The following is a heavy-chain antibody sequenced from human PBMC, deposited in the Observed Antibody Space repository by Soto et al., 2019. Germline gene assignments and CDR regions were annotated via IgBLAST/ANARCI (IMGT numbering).Heavy chain of an antibody. CDR2: IYHSGST. Sequence: PSETLSLTCAVSGGSISSSNWWSWVRQPPGKGLEWIGEIYHSGSTNYNPSLKSRVTISVDKSKNQFSLKLSSVTAADTAVYYCAREDYGDYENWFDPWGQGTLVTVS. CDR1: GGSISSSNW. J-gene: IGHJ5*02. CDR3: AREDYGDYENWFDP. D-gene: IGHD4-17*01. V-gene: IGHV4-4*02.